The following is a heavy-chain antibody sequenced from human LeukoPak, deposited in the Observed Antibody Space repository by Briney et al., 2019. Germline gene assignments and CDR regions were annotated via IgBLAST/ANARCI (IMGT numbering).Heavy chain of an antibody. CDR3: ARQVQSRSGYFPPAP. V-gene: IGHV3-74*01. D-gene: IGHD3-3*01. Sequence: GGSLRLSCAASGFTFSSYWMHWVRQAPGKGLVWVSRINSDGSSTSYADSVKGRFTISRDNAKNTPDLQMNSLRAEDTAVYYCARQVQSRSGYFPPAPWGQGTLVTVSS. CDR2: INSDGSST. CDR1: GFTFSSYW. J-gene: IGHJ5*02.